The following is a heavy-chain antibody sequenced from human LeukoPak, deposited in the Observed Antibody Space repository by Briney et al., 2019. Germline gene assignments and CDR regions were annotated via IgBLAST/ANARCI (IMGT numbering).Heavy chain of an antibody. CDR3: ASQRYYYDSSGYYPIDY. D-gene: IGHD3-22*01. J-gene: IGHJ4*02. Sequence: SETLSLTCAVYGGSFSGYYWSWIRQPPGKGLEWIGEINHSGSTNYNPSLKSRVTISVDMSKNQFSLKLSSVTAADTAVYYCASQRYYYDSSGYYPIDYWGQGTLVTVSS. CDR2: INHSGST. V-gene: IGHV4-34*01. CDR1: GGSFSGYY.